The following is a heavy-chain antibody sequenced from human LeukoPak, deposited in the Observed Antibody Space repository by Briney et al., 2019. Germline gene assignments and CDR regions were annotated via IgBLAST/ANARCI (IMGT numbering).Heavy chain of an antibody. D-gene: IGHD5-12*01. CDR3: AKDSGPSSGYESWFDP. V-gene: IGHV3-9*01. CDR2: ISWNSGSI. Sequence: PGRSLRLSCAASGFTFDDYAMHWVRQAPGKGLEWVSGISWNSGSIGYADSVKGRFTISRDNAKNSLYLQMNSLRAEDTALCYCAKDSGPSSGYESWFDPWGQGTLVTVSS. CDR1: GFTFDDYA. J-gene: IGHJ5*02.